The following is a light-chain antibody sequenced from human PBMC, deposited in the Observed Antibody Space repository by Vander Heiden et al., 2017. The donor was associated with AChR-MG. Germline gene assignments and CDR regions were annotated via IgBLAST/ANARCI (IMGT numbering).Light chain of an antibody. Sequence: DIQMTQSPSSLSASVGDRVTITCQASQDISNYLTWYQQKPGKAPKLLIYDASNLETGVPSRFSGSGSGTDFTFTISSLQPEDIATYYCQQDDNLPITFGGGTKVEIK. J-gene: IGKJ4*02. CDR2: DAS. CDR1: QDISNY. CDR3: QQDDNLPIT. V-gene: IGKV1-33*01.